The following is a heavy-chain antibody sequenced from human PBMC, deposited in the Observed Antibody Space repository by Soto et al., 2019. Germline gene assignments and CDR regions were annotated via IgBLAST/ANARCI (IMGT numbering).Heavy chain of an antibody. CDR2: INWNSGIT. J-gene: IGHJ5*02. V-gene: IGHV3-9*01. Sequence: EVQLVESGGGLVQPGRSLRLSCAAIGFTFEDNAMHWIRQVPGKGLEWVAGINWNSGITGYADSVKGRFTISRDNANNSLHLEMNSLKSEDTALYYCAKGRGALTVVSNWFDPWGQGTLVTVSS. D-gene: IGHD3-22*01. CDR3: AKGRGALTVVSNWFDP. CDR1: GFTFEDNA.